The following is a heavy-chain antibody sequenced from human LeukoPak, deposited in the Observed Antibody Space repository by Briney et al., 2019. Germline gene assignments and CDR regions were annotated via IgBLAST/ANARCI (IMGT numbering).Heavy chain of an antibody. CDR2: IVGSGGST. CDR1: GFTFSNYA. D-gene: IGHD3-9*01. Sequence: GASLRLSCAASGFTFSNYAMSWVRQAPGKGLEWVSAIVGSGGSTYYADSVKGRFSISRDNSKNTLFLQMNSLRVEDTALYYCSKWGDYDVLAGYYDSDFWGQGTLVTVSS. CDR3: SKWGDYDVLAGYYDSDF. J-gene: IGHJ4*02. V-gene: IGHV3-23*01.